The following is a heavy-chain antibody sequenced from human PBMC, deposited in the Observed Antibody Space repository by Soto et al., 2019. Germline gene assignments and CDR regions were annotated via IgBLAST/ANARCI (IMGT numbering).Heavy chain of an antibody. Sequence: EVQLVESGGGLVQPGGSLKLSCAASGFALSDSAVHWVRQASGKGLEWVGRSRSKANTYATAYAESVNGRFTISRDESMNSAYLQMNCLRAEDTPVYHRSSVRSYCSRLTCPQSPPPFHYSGQRPLVTVSS. D-gene: IGHD2-15*01. V-gene: IGHV3-73*01. J-gene: IGHJ4*02. CDR3: SSVRSYCSRLTCPQSPPPFHY. CDR2: SRSKANTYAT. CDR1: GFALSDSA.